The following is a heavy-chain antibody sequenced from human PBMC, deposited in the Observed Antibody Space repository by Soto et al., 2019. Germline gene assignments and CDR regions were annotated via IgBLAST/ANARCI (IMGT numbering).Heavy chain of an antibody. J-gene: IGHJ4*02. D-gene: IGHD6-19*01. CDR1: GYTFTSYD. CDR2: MNPNSGNT. V-gene: IGHV1-8*01. Sequence: ASVKVSCKASGYTFTSYDINWVRQATGQGLEWMGWMNPNSGNTGYAQKFQGRVTMTRSTSISTAYMELSSLRSEDTAVYYCARGWGIAVAGIFDYWGQGTLVTVSS. CDR3: ARGWGIAVAGIFDY.